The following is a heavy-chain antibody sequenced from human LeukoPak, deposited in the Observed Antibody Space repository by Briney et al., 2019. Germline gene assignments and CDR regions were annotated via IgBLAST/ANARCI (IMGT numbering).Heavy chain of an antibody. Sequence: GGSPRLSCAASGFTFSSYSMNWVRQAPGEGLEWVSSISSSSSYIYYADSVKGRFTISRDNAKNSLYLQMNSLRAEDTAVYYCARLRDNWNDPYYYYGMDVWGKGTTVTVSS. D-gene: IGHD1-20*01. V-gene: IGHV3-21*01. J-gene: IGHJ6*04. CDR1: GFTFSSYS. CDR2: ISSSSSYI. CDR3: ARLRDNWNDPYYYYGMDV.